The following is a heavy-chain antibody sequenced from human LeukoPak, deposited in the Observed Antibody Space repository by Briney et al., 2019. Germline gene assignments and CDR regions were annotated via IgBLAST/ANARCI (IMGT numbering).Heavy chain of an antibody. CDR1: GYTFTGYY. CDR2: INPNSGGT. V-gene: IGHV1-2*02. J-gene: IGHJ4*02. D-gene: IGHD6-6*01. CDR3: ARTRVRGSSSQVDY. Sequence: SVKVSCKAFGYTFTGYYTHWVRQAPGQGVEWMGWINPNSGGTNYAQKFQGRVTMTRDTSISTAYMELSRLRSDDTAVYYCARTRVRGSSSQVDYWGQGTLVTVSS.